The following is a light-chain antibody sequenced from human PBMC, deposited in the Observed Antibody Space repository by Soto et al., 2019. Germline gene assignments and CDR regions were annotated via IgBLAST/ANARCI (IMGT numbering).Light chain of an antibody. CDR2: AAS. Sequence: EIVVTQSPGILSVSPGDRATLSCRASQSVGRNLAWYQQKPGHAPTLLIYAASTRATGLPARFSGSGSGTDFTLTISSLQSEDFEVYYCQEYSKWPLFTFGPGNRVDIK. V-gene: IGKV3-15*01. J-gene: IGKJ3*01. CDR3: QEYSKWPLFT. CDR1: QSVGRN.